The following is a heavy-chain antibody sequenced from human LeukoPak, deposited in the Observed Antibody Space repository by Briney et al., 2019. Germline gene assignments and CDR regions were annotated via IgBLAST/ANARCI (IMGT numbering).Heavy chain of an antibody. Sequence: ASVKVSCKASGYTFTGYYMHWVRQAPGQGLEWMGRINPNSGGTNYAQKFQGRVTMTRDRAISTAYMELSRLRSDDTAVYYCARDPSSGWYQFDYWGQGTLVTVSS. D-gene: IGHD6-19*01. CDR3: ARDPSSGWYQFDY. CDR2: INPNSGGT. CDR1: GYTFTGYY. V-gene: IGHV1-2*06. J-gene: IGHJ4*02.